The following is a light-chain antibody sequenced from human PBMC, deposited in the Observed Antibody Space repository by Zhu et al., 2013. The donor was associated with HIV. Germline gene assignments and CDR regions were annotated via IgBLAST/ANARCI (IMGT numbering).Light chain of an antibody. CDR1: QSVGNY. Sequence: EIVLTQSPVTLSLSAGERATLSCRASQSVGNYLAWFQQKPGQAPRLLIYGASTRATGIPARFSGSGSGTEFTLTISSLQPEDVATYYCQKYNSASSWTFGQGT. J-gene: IGKJ1*01. CDR2: GAS. CDR3: QKYNSASSWT. V-gene: IGKV3-15*01.